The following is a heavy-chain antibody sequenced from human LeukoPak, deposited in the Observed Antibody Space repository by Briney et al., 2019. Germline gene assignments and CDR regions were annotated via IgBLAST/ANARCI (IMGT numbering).Heavy chain of an antibody. CDR1: GDSMSSYY. CDR3: VRNKRAWSSFDY. Sequence: SETLSLTCTVSGDSMSSYYWSWIRQPAGKGLEWIGRIYTSGSTNYNPSLKSRLTMSVDTSKNQFSLKLGSVTAADTAVYYCVRNKRAWSSFDYWGQGILVTVSS. CDR2: IYTSGST. V-gene: IGHV4-4*07. D-gene: IGHD2-8*02. J-gene: IGHJ4*02.